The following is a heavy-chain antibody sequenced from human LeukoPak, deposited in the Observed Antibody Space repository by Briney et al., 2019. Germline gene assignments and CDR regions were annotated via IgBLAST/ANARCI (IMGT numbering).Heavy chain of an antibody. V-gene: IGHV4-61*01. D-gene: IGHD3-9*01. J-gene: IGHJ3*02. CDR1: GGSVSSGSYY. CDR3: ARGSYDILTGLLAFDI. Sequence: AETLSLTCTVSGGSVSSGSYYWSWIRQPPGKGLEWIGYIYYNGSTNYNPSLKSRVTISVDTSKDQFSLKLSSVTAADTAVYYCARGSYDILTGLLAFDIWGGGTVVGVS. CDR2: IYYNGST.